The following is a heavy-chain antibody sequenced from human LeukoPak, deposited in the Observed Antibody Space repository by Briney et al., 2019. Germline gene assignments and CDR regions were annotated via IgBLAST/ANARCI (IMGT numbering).Heavy chain of an antibody. D-gene: IGHD1-26*01. V-gene: IGHV4-39*01. Sequence: SETLSLTCTVSGGSISSSSYYWGWIRQPPGKGREWIGSIYYSGSTYYNPSLKSRITISVDTSKNQFSLKLSSVTAADTAVYYCAAPIVGAAFDYWGQGTLVTVSS. CDR3: AAPIVGAAFDY. CDR1: GGSISSSSYY. CDR2: IYYSGST. J-gene: IGHJ4*02.